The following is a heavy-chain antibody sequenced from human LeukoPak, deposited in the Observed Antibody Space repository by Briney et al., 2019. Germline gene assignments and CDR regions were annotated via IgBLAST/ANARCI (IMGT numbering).Heavy chain of an antibody. CDR1: GGSFSGYY. V-gene: IGHV4-34*01. CDR3: ARREGCCSSTSCYAGRDYGMDV. Sequence: PSETLSLTCAVYGGSFSGYYWSWIRQPPGKGLEWIGEINHSGSTNYNPSLKSRVTISVDTSKNQFSLKLSSVTAADTAVYYCARREGCCSSTSCYAGRDYGMDVWGQGTTVTVSS. J-gene: IGHJ6*02. CDR2: INHSGST. D-gene: IGHD2-2*01.